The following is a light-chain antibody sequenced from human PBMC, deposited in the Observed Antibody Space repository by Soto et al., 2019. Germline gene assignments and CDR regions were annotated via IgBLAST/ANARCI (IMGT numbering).Light chain of an antibody. CDR3: QSYDSSLSGYV. V-gene: IGLV1-40*01. Sequence: QAVVTQPPSVSEAPGPRVTISCTGSSSNIGAGYEAHWYQQVPGTAPKLLIYENNNRPSGVPDRFSGSKSGTSASLAITGLQAEDEAEYYCQSYDSSLSGYVFGTGTKLTV. J-gene: IGLJ1*01. CDR1: SSNIGAGYE. CDR2: ENN.